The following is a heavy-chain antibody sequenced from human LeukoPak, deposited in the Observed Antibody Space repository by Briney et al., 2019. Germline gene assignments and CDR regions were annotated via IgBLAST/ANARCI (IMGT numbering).Heavy chain of an antibody. CDR2: IIPIFGTA. CDR1: GGTFSSYA. Sequence: ASVKVSCKASGGTFSSYAISWVRQTPGQGLEWMGGIIPIFGTANYAQKFQGRVTITADESTSTAYMELSSLGSEDTAVYYCARVNVVVPAAMRGWYFDLWGRGTLVTVSS. D-gene: IGHD2-2*01. CDR3: ARVNVVVPAAMRGWYFDL. J-gene: IGHJ2*01. V-gene: IGHV1-69*01.